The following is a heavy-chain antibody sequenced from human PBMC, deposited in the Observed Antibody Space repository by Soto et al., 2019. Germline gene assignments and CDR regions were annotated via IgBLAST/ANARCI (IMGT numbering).Heavy chain of an antibody. CDR1: AYTFTSYG. J-gene: IGHJ4*02. D-gene: IGHD3-22*01. CDR3: ARGVHYDSSGYYYFY. V-gene: IGHV1-18*01. CDR2: ISAYSGDT. Sequence: QVHLVQSGAEVKKPGASVKVSCKASAYTFTSYGISWVRQAPGQGLEWMGWISAYSGDTKYAQKLQGRVTVTTDTSTSTAYMELRSLRSQDTAVYYCARGVHYDSSGYYYFYWGQGTLVTVSS.